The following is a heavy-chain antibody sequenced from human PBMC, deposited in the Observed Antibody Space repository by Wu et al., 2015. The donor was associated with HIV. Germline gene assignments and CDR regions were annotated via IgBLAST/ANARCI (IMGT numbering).Heavy chain of an antibody. J-gene: IGHJ4*02. V-gene: IGHV1-69*13. CDR3: TRPVTAVRVMGGSYSRPRDY. Sequence: QVRLVQSGAEVKQPGSSVKVSCETSGGLFSNYAFHWVRQAPGQGLEWMGKIIPVSGIPNYSEMFQGRVTISADGSTDTVYLELSRLGSEDTAVYFCTRPVTAVRVMGGSYSRPRDYWGQGTLVTVSS. D-gene: IGHD1-26*01. CDR1: GGLFSNYA. CDR2: IIPVSGIP.